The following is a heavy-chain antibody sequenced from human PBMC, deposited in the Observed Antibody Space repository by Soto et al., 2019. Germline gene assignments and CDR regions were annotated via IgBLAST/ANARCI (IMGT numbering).Heavy chain of an antibody. J-gene: IGHJ4*02. Sequence: GASVKVSCKASGYTFTSYDINWVRQATGQGLEWMGWMNPNSGNTGYAQKFQGRVTMTRNTSISTAYMELSSLRSEDTAVYYCAREMSGDYESGYWGQGTLVTVSS. V-gene: IGHV1-8*01. CDR1: GYTFTSYD. CDR3: AREMSGDYESGY. D-gene: IGHD4-17*01. CDR2: MNPNSGNT.